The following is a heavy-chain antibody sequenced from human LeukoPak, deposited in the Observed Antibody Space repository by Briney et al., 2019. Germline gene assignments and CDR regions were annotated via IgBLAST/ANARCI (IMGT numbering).Heavy chain of an antibody. CDR2: ISSGSSST. J-gene: IGHJ3*02. CDR1: GFTFSDYY. V-gene: IGHV3-11*06. Sequence: PGGSLRLSCAASGFTFSDYYMSWIRQAPGKGLEWVAYISSGSSSTNYADSVKGRFTISRDNAKNSLYLQMNSLRAEDTAVYYCARENIVVVTAIRDAFDIWGQGTMVTVSS. CDR3: ARENIVVVTAIRDAFDI. D-gene: IGHD2-21*02.